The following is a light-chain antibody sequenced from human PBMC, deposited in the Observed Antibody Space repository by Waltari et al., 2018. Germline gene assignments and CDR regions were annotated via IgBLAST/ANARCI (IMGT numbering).Light chain of an antibody. V-gene: IGKV3-11*01. CDR3: QQRYDWPIT. CDR2: DVS. Sequence: EIVLTQSPATLYSSPGERATLSCRSSQRVDSQLAWYQQKPGQAPRLLIHDVSNRATGVPARFSGSGSGTDFTLTISSLEPHDSAFYFCQQRYDWPITFGGGTKVEIK. J-gene: IGKJ4*01. CDR1: QRVDSQ.